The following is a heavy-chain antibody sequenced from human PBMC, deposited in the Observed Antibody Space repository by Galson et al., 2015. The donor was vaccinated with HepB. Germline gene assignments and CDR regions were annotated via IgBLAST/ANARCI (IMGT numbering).Heavy chain of an antibody. V-gene: IGHV4-38-2*02. CDR3: ARTTYSGSYPIDY. D-gene: IGHD1-26*01. J-gene: IGHJ4*02. CDR1: GYSISSGYY. CDR2: IYHSGST. Sequence: SETLSLTCTVSGYSISSGYYWGWIRQPPGKGLEWIGSIYHSGSTYYNPSLKSRVTISVDTSKNQFSLKLSSVTAADTAVYYCARTTYSGSYPIDYWGQGTLVTVPS.